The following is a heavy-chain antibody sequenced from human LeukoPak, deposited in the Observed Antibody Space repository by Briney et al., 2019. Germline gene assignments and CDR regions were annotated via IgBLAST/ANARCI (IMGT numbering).Heavy chain of an antibody. CDR2: INHSGST. CDR1: GGSISSSSYY. CDR3: VRSDNSDALDAFDI. J-gene: IGHJ3*02. D-gene: IGHD6-19*01. Sequence: SETLSLTCTVSGGSISSSSYYWGWIRQPPGKGLEWIGEINHSGSTNYNPSLKSRVTISVDTSKNHFSLNVNSVTAADTAVYYCVRSDNSDALDAFDIWGQGARVTVSS. V-gene: IGHV4-39*02.